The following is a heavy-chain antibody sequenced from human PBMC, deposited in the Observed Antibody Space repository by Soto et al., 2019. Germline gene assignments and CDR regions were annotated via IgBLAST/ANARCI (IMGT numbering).Heavy chain of an antibody. Sequence: PSETLSLTCTVSGGSISSSSYYWGWIRQPPGKGLEWIGSIYYSGSTYYNPSLKSRVTISVDTSKNQFSLKLSSATAADTAVYYCACIFSGGYGYGFYYYGMDVWGQGTTVTVSS. J-gene: IGHJ6*02. CDR1: GGSISSSSYY. V-gene: IGHV4-39*01. CDR3: ACIFSGGYGYGFYYYGMDV. CDR2: IYYSGST. D-gene: IGHD5-18*01.